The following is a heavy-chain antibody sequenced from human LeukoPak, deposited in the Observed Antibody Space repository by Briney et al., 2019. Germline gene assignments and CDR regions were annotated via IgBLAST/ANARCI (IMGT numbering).Heavy chain of an antibody. CDR3: ARWGAYCGGDCYSRDAFGI. J-gene: IGHJ3*02. CDR1: GGSISSSSYY. D-gene: IGHD2-21*02. CDR2: IYYSGST. Sequence: PSEALALTCTVSGGSISSSSYYWGWIRQPPGKGLEWIGSIYYSGSTYYNASLKSRVTISVDTSKNQFSLKLSSVTAADTAVYYCARWGAYCGGDCYSRDAFGIWGQGTMVTVSS. V-gene: IGHV4-39*01.